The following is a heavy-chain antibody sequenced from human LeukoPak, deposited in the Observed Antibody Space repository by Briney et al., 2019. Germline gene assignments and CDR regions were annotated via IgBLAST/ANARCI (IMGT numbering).Heavy chain of an antibody. CDR2: ISWNSGSI. V-gene: IGHV3-9*01. CDR3: AKDVTVTTRYYGVDV. Sequence: GGSLRLSCAASGFIFDDYAMHWVRQGPGKGLEWVSSISWNSGSIAYADSVKGRFTISRDNAKNSLYLQMNSLRAEDTALYYCAKDVTVTTRYYGVDVWGQGTTVTISS. J-gene: IGHJ6*02. D-gene: IGHD4-17*01. CDR1: GFIFDDYA.